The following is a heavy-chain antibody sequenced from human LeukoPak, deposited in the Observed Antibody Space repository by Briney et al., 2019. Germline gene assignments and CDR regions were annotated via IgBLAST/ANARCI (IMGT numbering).Heavy chain of an antibody. D-gene: IGHD6-6*01. CDR1: GGSISSLY. CDR2: IYYTGST. Sequence: SETLSLTCSVSGGSISSLYWSWIRQPPGKGLEWIGYIYYTGSTNYNPSLKSRVTMFVDMSKNQFSLRLSSVTAADTAVYYCARHRAYSSSSPFDYWGQGTLVTSST. J-gene: IGHJ4*02. CDR3: ARHRAYSSSSPFDY. V-gene: IGHV4-59*08.